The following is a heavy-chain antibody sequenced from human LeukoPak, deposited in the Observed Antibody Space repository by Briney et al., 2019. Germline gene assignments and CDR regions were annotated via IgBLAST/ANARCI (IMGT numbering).Heavy chain of an antibody. Sequence: GGSLRLSCAASGFTFSSYAMSWVRQAPGKGLEWVSAISGSGGSTYYADSVKGRFTISRDNSNNPLFLQMSSLRAADTAVYYCAKQPRQWLSPFDYWGQGTLVTVSS. CDR1: GFTFSSYA. J-gene: IGHJ4*02. CDR3: AKQPRQWLSPFDY. D-gene: IGHD6-19*01. V-gene: IGHV3-23*01. CDR2: ISGSGGST.